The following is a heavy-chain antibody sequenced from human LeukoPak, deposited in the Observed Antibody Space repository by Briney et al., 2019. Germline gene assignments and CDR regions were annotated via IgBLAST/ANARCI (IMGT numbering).Heavy chain of an antibody. CDR1: GFIFSSYA. D-gene: IGHD3-3*01. CDR2: ISYEGSKK. J-gene: IGHJ4*02. CDR3: AREFDFWSGYFYYFDY. V-gene: IGHV3-30*04. Sequence: GGSLRLSCTTSGFIFSSYAMHWVRQAPGKGLEWVAVISYEGSKKHYADAVKGRFTISRDNSKNTLYLQMNSLRAEDTAVYYCAREFDFWSGYFYYFDYWGQGTLVTVSS.